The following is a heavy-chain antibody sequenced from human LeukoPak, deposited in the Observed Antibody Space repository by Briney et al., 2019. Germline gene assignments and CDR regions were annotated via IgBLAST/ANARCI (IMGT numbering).Heavy chain of an antibody. V-gene: IGHV3-74*01. CDR3: AREHVLAEFFDY. Sequence: GGSLRLSCAASGFSFSSYWMHWVRQTPGKGLVWISRIKNDGSSASYADSVKGRLTISRGNAKSMLFLQINSLSAEDTAVYYCAREHVLAEFFDYWGRGTPVTVSS. D-gene: IGHD3-16*01. J-gene: IGHJ4*02. CDR1: GFSFSSYW. CDR2: IKNDGSSA.